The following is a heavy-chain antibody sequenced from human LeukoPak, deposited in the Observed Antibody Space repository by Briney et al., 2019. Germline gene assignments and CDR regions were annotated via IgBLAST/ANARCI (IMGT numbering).Heavy chain of an antibody. V-gene: IGHV3-53*01. CDR3: ARELTYSSSLDY. J-gene: IGHJ4*02. D-gene: IGHD6-6*01. CDR2: TYSSGTT. Sequence: PGGSLRLSCAASGFTVSSNYMSWVRQAPGKGLEYISVTYSSGTTYYADSVRDRFTVSRDNSRNTLYLQMNSLRPEDTAVYYCARELTYSSSLDYWGQGTLVTVSS. CDR1: GFTVSSNY.